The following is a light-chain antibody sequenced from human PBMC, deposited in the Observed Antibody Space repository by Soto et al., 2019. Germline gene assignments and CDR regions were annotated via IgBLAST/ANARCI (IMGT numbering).Light chain of an antibody. CDR2: EVS. Sequence: QSALTHPASVSGSPGQSITISCTGTSSDVGGYNYVSWYQQHPGKAPKLMIYEVSNRPSGVSNRSSGSKSGNTASLTISGLQAVDEADYYCSSYTSSTFYVFGTGTKVTVL. J-gene: IGLJ1*01. CDR3: SSYTSSTFYV. CDR1: SSDVGGYNY. V-gene: IGLV2-14*01.